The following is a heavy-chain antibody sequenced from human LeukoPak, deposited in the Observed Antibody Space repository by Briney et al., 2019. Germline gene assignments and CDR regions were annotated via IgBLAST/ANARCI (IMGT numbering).Heavy chain of an antibody. Sequence: SETLSLTCTVSSGSISSGDYYWSWIRQPPGKGLEWIGYIYYSGSTYYNPSLKSRVTISVDTSKNQFSLKLSSVTAADTAVYYCARASTLYGDYPDYWGQGTLVTVSS. CDR3: ARASTLYGDYPDY. CDR1: SGSISSGDYY. D-gene: IGHD4-17*01. V-gene: IGHV4-30-4*08. CDR2: IYYSGST. J-gene: IGHJ4*02.